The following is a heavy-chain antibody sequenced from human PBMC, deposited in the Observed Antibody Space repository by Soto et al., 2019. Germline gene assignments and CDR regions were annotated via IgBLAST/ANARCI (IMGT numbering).Heavy chain of an antibody. V-gene: IGHV1-18*04. D-gene: IGHD3-10*01. CDR3: ARDLKMVRGVIITGYYGMDV. CDR1: GYTFTSYG. J-gene: IGHJ6*02. CDR2: ISAYNGNT. Sequence: ASVKVSCKASGYTFTSYGISWVRQAPGQGLEWMGWISAYNGNTNYAQKLQGRVTMTTDTSTSTAYMELRSLRSDDPAVYYCARDLKMVRGVIITGYYGMDVWGQGTTVTVSS.